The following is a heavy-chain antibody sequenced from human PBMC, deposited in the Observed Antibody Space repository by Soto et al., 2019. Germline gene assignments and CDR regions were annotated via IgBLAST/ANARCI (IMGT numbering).Heavy chain of an antibody. CDR1: GFTFTSSA. Sequence: QMQLVQSGPEVKKPGTSVKVSCKASGFTFTSSAMQWVRQSRGQRREWVGWIVVGSGNTNYAQKLKERFTITRDMSPSPAYMELSSLRSEDTAVYYCAVERTTVTRNYYYGMDVWCQGTTVTVSS. V-gene: IGHV1-58*02. D-gene: IGHD4-17*01. CDR2: IVVGSGNT. J-gene: IGHJ6*02. CDR3: AVERTTVTRNYYYGMDV.